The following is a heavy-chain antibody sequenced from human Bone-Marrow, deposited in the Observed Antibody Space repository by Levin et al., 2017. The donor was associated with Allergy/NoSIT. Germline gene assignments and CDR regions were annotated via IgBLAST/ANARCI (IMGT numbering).Heavy chain of an antibody. Sequence: PGGSLRLSCAASGFTFITYAIHWVRQAPGKGLEWVAGVSFDGSNKYYADSVKGRFTISRDNSKNTLFLQMNSLRAEDTAVYYCARSLHYYYFAMDVWGQGTTVTVSS. J-gene: IGHJ6*02. CDR2: VSFDGSNK. CDR1: GFTFITYA. V-gene: IGHV3-30*03. CDR3: ARSLHYYYFAMDV.